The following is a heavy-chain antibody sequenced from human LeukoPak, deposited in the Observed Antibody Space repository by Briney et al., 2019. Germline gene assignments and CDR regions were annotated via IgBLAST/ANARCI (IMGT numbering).Heavy chain of an antibody. CDR1: GYTFTSYD. CDR2: MNPNSGNT. CDR3: ARIYYDSSGFDLNNWFDP. Sequence: GASVKVSCKASGYTFTSYDINWVRQATGQGLEWMGWMNPNSGNTGYAQNFQGRVTMTRNTSISTAYMELSSLRSEDTAVYYCARIYYDSSGFDLNNWFDPWGQGTLVTVSS. V-gene: IGHV1-8*01. D-gene: IGHD3-22*01. J-gene: IGHJ5*02.